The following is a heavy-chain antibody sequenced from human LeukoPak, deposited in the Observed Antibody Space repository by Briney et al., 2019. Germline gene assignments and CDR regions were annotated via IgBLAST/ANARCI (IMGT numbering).Heavy chain of an antibody. CDR3: AKENRPNDY. CDR1: GFTFRNHA. CDR2: ISISGDAT. J-gene: IGHJ4*02. V-gene: IGHV3-23*01. Sequence: GGSLRLPCAVSGFTFRNHAMTWVRQAPGRGLQWVSSISISGDATDYADSVKGRFTISRDNSKNTLYLQMNSLRADDTAVYYCAKENRPNDYWGQGTLVTVSS.